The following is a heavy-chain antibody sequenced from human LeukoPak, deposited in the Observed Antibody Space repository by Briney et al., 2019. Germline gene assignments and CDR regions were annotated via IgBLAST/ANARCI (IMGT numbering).Heavy chain of an antibody. CDR1: GFTFSTHR. J-gene: IGHJ6*02. V-gene: IGHV3-21*01. Sequence: PGGSLRLSCAASGFTFSTHRMHWVRQAPGKGLEWVSSISGTSTYIHYADSVRGRFTISRDNAKNSLYLQMNSLRAEDTAVYYRARDRGFIGVFYNGIDVWGQGTTVTVSS. D-gene: IGHD3-10*01. CDR3: ARDRGFIGVFYNGIDV. CDR2: ISGTSTYI.